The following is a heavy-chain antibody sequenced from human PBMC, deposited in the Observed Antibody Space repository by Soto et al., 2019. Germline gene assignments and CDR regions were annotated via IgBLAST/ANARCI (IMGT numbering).Heavy chain of an antibody. J-gene: IGHJ5*02. CDR1: GGSISSGDYY. CDR2: IYYSGST. D-gene: IGHD4-17*01. Sequence: SETLSLTCTVSGGSISSGDYYWSWIRQPPGKGLEWIGYIYYSGSTYYNPSLKSRVTISVDTSKNQFSLKLSSVTAADTAVYYCAREADRITTGVGNWFDPWGQGTLVTVSS. V-gene: IGHV4-30-4*01. CDR3: AREADRITTGVGNWFDP.